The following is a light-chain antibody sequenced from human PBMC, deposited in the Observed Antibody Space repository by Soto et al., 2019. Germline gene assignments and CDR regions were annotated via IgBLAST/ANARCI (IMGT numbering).Light chain of an antibody. CDR3: QQYNIWPLWT. J-gene: IGKJ1*01. CDR2: GAS. Sequence: EIVMTQSPATLSVSPGERATLSCRASQSVSINLAWFQQKPGQAPRLLIYGASSRATDVPARFSGGGSETEFTLTISSLQSEDFAVYFCQQYNIWPLWTFGQGTKVDI. CDR1: QSVSIN. V-gene: IGKV3-15*01.